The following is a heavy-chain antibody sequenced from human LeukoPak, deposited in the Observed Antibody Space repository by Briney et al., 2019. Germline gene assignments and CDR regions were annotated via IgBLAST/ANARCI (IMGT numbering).Heavy chain of an antibody. CDR1: GFTFSSYA. V-gene: IGHV3-30*01. D-gene: IGHD1-26*01. CDR2: ISYDGSNK. Sequence: PGGSLRLSCAASGFTFSSYAMHWVRQAPGKGLEWVAVISYDGSNKYYADYVKGRFTISRDNSKNTLYLQMNSLRAEDTAVYYCARSTPALKGAPGGYWGQGTLVTVSS. CDR3: ARSTPALKGAPGGY. J-gene: IGHJ4*02.